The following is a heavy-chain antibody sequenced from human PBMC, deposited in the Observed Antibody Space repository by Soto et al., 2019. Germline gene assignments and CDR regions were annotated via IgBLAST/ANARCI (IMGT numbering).Heavy chain of an antibody. CDR3: ATTRMTTAYDY. J-gene: IGHJ4*02. CDR2: ISYDGSNK. CDR1: GFTFSSYA. D-gene: IGHD4-17*01. Sequence: GGSLRLSCAASGFTFSSYAMHWVRQAPGKGLEWVAVISYDGSNKYYADSVKGRFTISGDNSKNTLYLQMNSLRAEDTAVYYCATTRMTTAYDYWGQGTLVTVSS. V-gene: IGHV3-30-3*01.